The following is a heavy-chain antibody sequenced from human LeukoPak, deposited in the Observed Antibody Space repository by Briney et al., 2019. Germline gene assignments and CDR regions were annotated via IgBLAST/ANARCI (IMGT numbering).Heavy chain of an antibody. V-gene: IGHV3-7*01. CDR2: ITQDRSEK. D-gene: IGHD2-2*01. J-gene: IGHJ4*02. CDR3: ARDRVVVPAAPNFDY. Sequence: GGSLRLSCAASGFTFSSYWMSWVRQAPGRGLEWVANITQDRSEKYYVDSVKGRFTISRDNAKNSLYLQMNSLRAEDTAVYYCARDRVVVPAAPNFDYWGQGTLVTVSS. CDR1: GFTFSSYW.